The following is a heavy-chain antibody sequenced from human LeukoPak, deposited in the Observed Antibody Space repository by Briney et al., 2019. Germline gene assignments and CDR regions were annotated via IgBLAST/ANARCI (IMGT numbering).Heavy chain of an antibody. CDR1: GYTFTSYG. CDR3: ARALLWFGEPSHIDH. J-gene: IGHJ4*02. CDR2: ITAYNDNT. D-gene: IGHD3-10*01. V-gene: IGHV1-18*01. Sequence: ASVKVSCKASGYTFTSYGISWVRQAPGQGLEWMGWITAYNDNTNYAQKLQGRVTMTTDTSTSTAYMELRSLRSDDTAVYYCARALLWFGEPSHIDHWGQGTLVTVSS.